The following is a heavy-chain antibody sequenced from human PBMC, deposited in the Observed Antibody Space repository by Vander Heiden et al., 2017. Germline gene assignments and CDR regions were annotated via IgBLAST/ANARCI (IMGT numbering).Heavy chain of an antibody. Sequence: QVQLVESGGGVLQPGRSLRLSCAASGFTFSSYGMHWVRQAPGKGLEWVEVISYDGSNKYYADSVKGRFTISRDNSKNTLYLQMNSLRAEDTAVYYCAKDLYGDHAYYYYYYGMDVWGQGTTVTVSS. V-gene: IGHV3-30*18. CDR3: AKDLYGDHAYYYYYYGMDV. CDR1: GFTFSSYG. J-gene: IGHJ6*02. D-gene: IGHD4-17*01. CDR2: ISYDGSNK.